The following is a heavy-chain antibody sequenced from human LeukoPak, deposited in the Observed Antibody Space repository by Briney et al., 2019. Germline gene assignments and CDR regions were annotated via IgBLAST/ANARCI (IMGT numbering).Heavy chain of an antibody. CDR2: IYYSGST. CDR3: ARGGDYGEIDY. D-gene: IGHD4-17*01. J-gene: IGHJ4*02. V-gene: IGHV4-59*01. Sequence: SETLSLTCTVSGGSISSYYWSWIRQPPGKGLEWIGYIYYSGSTNYNPSLKSRVTISVDTSKGQFSLKLSPVTAADTAVYYCARGGDYGEIDYWGQGTLATVSS. CDR1: GGSISSYY.